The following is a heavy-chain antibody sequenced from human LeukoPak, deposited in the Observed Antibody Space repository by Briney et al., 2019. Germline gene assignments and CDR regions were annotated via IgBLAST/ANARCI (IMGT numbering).Heavy chain of an antibody. V-gene: IGHV1-18*01. J-gene: IGHJ4*02. D-gene: IGHD2-2*01. CDR3: ARDRGRYCSSTSCYKDYFDY. CDR2: ISACNGNT. Sequence: ASVKVSCKASGYTFTSYGISWVRQAPGQGLEWMGWISACNGNTNYAQKLQGRVTMTTDTSTSTAYMELRSLRSDDTAVYYCARDRGRYCSSTSCYKDYFDYWGQGTLVTVSS. CDR1: GYTFTSYG.